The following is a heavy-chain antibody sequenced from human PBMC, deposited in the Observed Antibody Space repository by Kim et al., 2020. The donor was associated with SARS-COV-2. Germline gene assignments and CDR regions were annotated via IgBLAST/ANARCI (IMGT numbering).Heavy chain of an antibody. CDR1: GGSISSSSYY. D-gene: IGHD2-2*01. J-gene: IGHJ4*01. V-gene: IGHV4-39*07. Sequence: SETLSLTCTVSGGSISSSSYYWGWIRQPPGKGLEWIGSIYYSGSTYYNPSLKSRVTISVDTSKNQFSLKLSSVTAADTAVYYCARDGDCSSTSFPFDYWG. CDR2: IYYSGST. CDR3: ARDGDCSSTSFPFDY.